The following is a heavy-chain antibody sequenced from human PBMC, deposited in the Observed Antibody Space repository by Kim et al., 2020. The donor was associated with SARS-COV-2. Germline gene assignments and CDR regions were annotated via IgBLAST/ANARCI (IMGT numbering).Heavy chain of an antibody. CDR2: IYPGDSDT. Sequence: GESLKISCKGSGYSFTSYWIGWVRQMPGKGLEWMGIIYPGDSDTRYSPSFQGQVTISADKSISTAYLQWSSLKASDTAMYYCARHPSITIFEVGWFDPWGQGTLVTVSS. D-gene: IGHD3-3*01. J-gene: IGHJ5*02. CDR3: ARHPSITIFEVGWFDP. V-gene: IGHV5-51*01. CDR1: GYSFTSYW.